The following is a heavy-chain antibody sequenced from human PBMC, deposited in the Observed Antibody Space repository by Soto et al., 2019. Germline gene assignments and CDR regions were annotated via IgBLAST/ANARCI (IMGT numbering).Heavy chain of an antibody. CDR1: GGSISTGGYY. Sequence: SETLSLTCTVSGGSISTGGYYWNWIRQHPGKGLEWIGYIYYSGSTFYTPSLRSRVTISLDTSKNQFSLNLRSVTAADTAVYYCARALPHSYGVYYFDYWGQGTPVTVSS. D-gene: IGHD5-18*01. J-gene: IGHJ4*02. CDR2: IYYSGST. CDR3: ARALPHSYGVYYFDY. V-gene: IGHV4-31*03.